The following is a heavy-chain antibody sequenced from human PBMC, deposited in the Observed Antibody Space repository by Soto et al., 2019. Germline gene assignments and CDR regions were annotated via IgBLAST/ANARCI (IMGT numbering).Heavy chain of an antibody. J-gene: IGHJ4*02. D-gene: IGHD3-22*01. CDR2: IYYTGST. V-gene: IGHV4-61*01. Sequence: PSETLSLTCTVSGGSVNPAPYHWSWIRQSPRNGLEWIGNIYYTGSTNYNPSFESRVAISLDTSNNQFSLRLTSLTAADTAVYFCARDHHSYYDTSGYYPHFDFWGQGTLVTVSS. CDR3: ARDHHSYYDTSGYYPHFDF. CDR1: GGSVNPAPYH.